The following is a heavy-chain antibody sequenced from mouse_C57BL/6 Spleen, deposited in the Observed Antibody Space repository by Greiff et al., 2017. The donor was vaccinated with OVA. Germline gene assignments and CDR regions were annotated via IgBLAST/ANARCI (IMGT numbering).Heavy chain of an antibody. J-gene: IGHJ4*01. CDR3: APLLLRYGAMDY. V-gene: IGHV2-4*01. Sequence: VKLQESGPGLVQPSQSLSITCTVSGFSLTSYGVHWVRQPPGKGLEWLGVIWSGGSTDYNAAFISRLSISKDNSKSQVFFKMNSLQADDTAIYYCAPLLLRYGAMDYWGQGTSVTVSS. CDR2: IWSGGST. D-gene: IGHD1-1*01. CDR1: GFSLTSYG.